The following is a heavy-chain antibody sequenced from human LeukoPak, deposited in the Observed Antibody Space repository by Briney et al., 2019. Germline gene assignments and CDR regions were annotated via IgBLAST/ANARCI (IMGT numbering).Heavy chain of an antibody. Sequence: ASVKVSCKASGYTFTSHGISWVRQAPGQGLEWMGWISAYNGNTNYAQKLQGRVTITTDTSTSTAYMELRSLRSDDTAVYYCARDPLQVAATLYYFDYWGQGTLVTVSS. CDR1: GYTFTSHG. CDR3: ARDPLQVAATLYYFDY. CDR2: ISAYNGNT. J-gene: IGHJ4*02. D-gene: IGHD2-15*01. V-gene: IGHV1-18*01.